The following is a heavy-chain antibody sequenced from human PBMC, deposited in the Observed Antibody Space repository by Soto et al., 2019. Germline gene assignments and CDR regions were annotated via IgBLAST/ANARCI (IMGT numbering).Heavy chain of an antibody. Sequence: QVQLQESGPGLVKPSQTLSLTCTVSGGSISSGCYYWSWIRRHPGKGLEWIGYIFYSWVTYYNPSLIARLTTSVDTSKNRLSLRLRSGTAADTAAYYCARSVFPWGQGTLVTVSS. CDR1: GGSISSGCYY. CDR3: ARSVFP. CDR2: IFYSWVT. J-gene: IGHJ5*02. V-gene: IGHV4-31*03.